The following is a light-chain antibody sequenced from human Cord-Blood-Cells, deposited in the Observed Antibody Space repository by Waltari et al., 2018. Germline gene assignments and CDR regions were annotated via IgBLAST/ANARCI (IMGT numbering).Light chain of an antibody. CDR3: QQYDNLLT. Sequence: DIQMTQSPSSLSASVGDRVTITCQASQDISNYLNWDQQKPGKAPKLLIYDASNLETGVPSRFSGSGSGTDFTFTICSLQPEDIATYYCQQYDNLLTFGGGTKVEIK. J-gene: IGKJ4*01. CDR2: DAS. V-gene: IGKV1-33*01. CDR1: QDISNY.